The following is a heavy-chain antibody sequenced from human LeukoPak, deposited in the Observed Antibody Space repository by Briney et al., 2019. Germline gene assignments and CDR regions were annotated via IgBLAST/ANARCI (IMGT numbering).Heavy chain of an antibody. D-gene: IGHD6-13*01. CDR3: ARGQPPSYYDMDV. V-gene: IGHV3-33*01. Sequence: RGSLRLSCAASGFAFSNHGMHWVRQAPGKGLEWVAVIWSDGSSYHYVDSVKGRFTISRDNSKNTLYLQMSSLRGEDTAVYYCARGQPPSYYDMDVWGQGTTVIVSS. J-gene: IGHJ6*02. CDR1: GFAFSNHG. CDR2: IWSDGSSY.